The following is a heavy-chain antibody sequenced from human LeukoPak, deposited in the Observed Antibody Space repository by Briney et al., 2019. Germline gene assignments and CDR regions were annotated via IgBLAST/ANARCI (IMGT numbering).Heavy chain of an antibody. V-gene: IGHV3-23*01. D-gene: IGHD2-15*01. CDR3: AKEYCSGGSCYSLFDF. Sequence: GGSLRLSCAASGFTFSSYAMSWVRQAPGKGLEWVSGISGSGGTTYYADSVKGRFTISRDNSKNTPYLQMNSLRAEDTAVYYCAKEYCSGGSCYSLFDFWGQGTLVTVSS. CDR2: ISGSGGTT. CDR1: GFTFSSYA. J-gene: IGHJ4*02.